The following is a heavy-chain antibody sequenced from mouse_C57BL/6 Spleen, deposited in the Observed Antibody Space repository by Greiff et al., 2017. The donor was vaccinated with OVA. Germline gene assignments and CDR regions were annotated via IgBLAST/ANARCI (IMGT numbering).Heavy chain of an antibody. Sequence: GGGLVQPTGSLKLSCAASGFSFNTYAMNWVRQAPGKGLEWVARIRSKSNNYATYYADSVKDRFTISRDDSESMLYLQMNNLKTEDTAMYYCVRHGRKGYFDYWGQGTTLTVSS. D-gene: IGHD4-1*01. CDR2: IRSKSNNYAT. J-gene: IGHJ2*01. CDR1: GFSFNTYA. V-gene: IGHV10-1*01. CDR3: VRHGRKGYFDY.